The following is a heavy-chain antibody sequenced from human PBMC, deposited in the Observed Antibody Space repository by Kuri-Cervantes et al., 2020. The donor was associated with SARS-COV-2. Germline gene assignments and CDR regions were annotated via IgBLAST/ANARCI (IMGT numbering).Heavy chain of an antibody. CDR1: GYTFTGYY. Sequence: ASVKVSCKASGYTFTGYYMHWVRQAPGQGLEWMGWIDPNSGGTNYAQKFQGRVTMTRDTSTSTAYMELSRLRSDDTAVYYCARDRVLGSGALDAFDIWGQGTMVTVSS. CDR2: IDPNSGGT. D-gene: IGHD7-27*01. CDR3: ARDRVLGSGALDAFDI. J-gene: IGHJ3*02. V-gene: IGHV1-2*02.